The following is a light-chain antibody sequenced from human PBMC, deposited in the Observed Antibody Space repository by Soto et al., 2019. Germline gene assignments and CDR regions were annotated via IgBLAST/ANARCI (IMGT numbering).Light chain of an antibody. V-gene: IGLV2-14*01. CDR1: SSDIGADDF. Sequence: QSALTQPASVSGSPGQSITISCTGTSSDIGADDFVSWYQHHPDKTPKLIIFEVTYRPTGISHRFSGSKSGNTASLTISGLQTEDEADYYCMSFTIPVAWVFGGGTKLTVL. CDR2: EVT. J-gene: IGLJ3*02. CDR3: MSFTIPVAWV.